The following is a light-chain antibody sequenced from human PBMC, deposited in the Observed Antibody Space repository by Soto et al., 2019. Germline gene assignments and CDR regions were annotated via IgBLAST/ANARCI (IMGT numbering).Light chain of an antibody. CDR3: QQRSSWPLT. V-gene: IGKV3-11*01. CDR1: LSVGSY. Sequence: EIVLTQSPATLSLSPGERATLSCRASLSVGSYLAWYQQRPGQTPRLLIYDASNRAPGIPARFSGSGSGTDFTLTISSLEPEYFAVYYCQQRSSWPLTFGGGTKVEI. CDR2: DAS. J-gene: IGKJ4*01.